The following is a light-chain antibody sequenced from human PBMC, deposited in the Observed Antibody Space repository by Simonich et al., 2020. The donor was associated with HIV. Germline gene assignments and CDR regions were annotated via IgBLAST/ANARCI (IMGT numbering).Light chain of an antibody. Sequence: QSALTQPAYVSGSPGQSITISCTGSSSDVGSYNLVSWYQQHPGKAPKVMIYEGSKRPSGVSNRFSGSKSGNTASLTIPGLQAEDEADYYCCSYTSSSTFVFGGGTKLTVL. CDR2: EGS. CDR1: SSDVGSYNL. V-gene: IGLV2-14*02. J-gene: IGLJ3*02. CDR3: CSYTSSSTFV.